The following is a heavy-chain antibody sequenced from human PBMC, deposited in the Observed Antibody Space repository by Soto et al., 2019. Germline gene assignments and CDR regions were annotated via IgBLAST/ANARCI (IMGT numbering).Heavy chain of an antibody. Sequence: GGSLRLSCAASGFTLSGYWMHWVRQVPGEGLVWVSRINSDGSATTYAASVRGRFTISKDNAENTLYLQMSSLRADDTAVYYCARGPEPYLYYFDYWGQGTLVTVSS. CDR2: INSDGSAT. CDR3: ARGPEPYLYYFDY. CDR1: GFTLSGYW. J-gene: IGHJ4*02. V-gene: IGHV3-74*01.